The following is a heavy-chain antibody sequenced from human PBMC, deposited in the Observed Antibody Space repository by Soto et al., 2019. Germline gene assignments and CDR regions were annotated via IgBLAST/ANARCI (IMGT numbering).Heavy chain of an antibody. CDR1: GAPITINY. CDR3: ARDAGGTYDH. J-gene: IGHJ4*01. Sequence: SETLSLTCTVSGAPITINYWSWIRQAPGKGLEWIGYIYYSGSTTYNPSLKSRVTMSADTSKDQFSLKLNSVTAADTAVYYCARDAGGTYDHWGPGSLVTVYS. V-gene: IGHV4-59*01. CDR2: IYYSGST. D-gene: IGHD6-13*01.